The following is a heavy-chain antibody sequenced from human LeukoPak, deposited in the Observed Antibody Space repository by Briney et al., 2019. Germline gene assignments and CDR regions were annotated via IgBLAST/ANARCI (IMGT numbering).Heavy chain of an antibody. CDR2: IYYSGST. D-gene: IGHD3-3*01. CDR1: GGSISSSSYY. J-gene: IGHJ6*03. Sequence: PSETLSLTCTASGGSISSSSYYWGWIRQPPGKGLEWIGSIYYSGSTYYNPSLKSRVTISVDTSKNQFSLKLSSVTAADTAVYYCARARSYYDFWSGSYYYYMDVWGKGTTVTVSS. V-gene: IGHV4-39*07. CDR3: ARARSYYDFWSGSYYYYMDV.